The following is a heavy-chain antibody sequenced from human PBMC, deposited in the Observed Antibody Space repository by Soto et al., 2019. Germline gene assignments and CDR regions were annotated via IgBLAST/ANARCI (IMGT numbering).Heavy chain of an antibody. CDR2: FRTSGDGGTT. Sequence: GALRLSCAASGFTFSSYSMSWVRQAPGKGLEWVSGFRTSGDGGTTYYADSVKGRFTISRDNSKNMLFLQMNSLRAEDTAIYYCAKKVNSGPGSQYFDYWGQGTLVTVSS. V-gene: IGHV3-23*01. CDR1: GFTFSSYS. CDR3: AKKVNSGPGSQYFDY. J-gene: IGHJ4*02. D-gene: IGHD3-10*01.